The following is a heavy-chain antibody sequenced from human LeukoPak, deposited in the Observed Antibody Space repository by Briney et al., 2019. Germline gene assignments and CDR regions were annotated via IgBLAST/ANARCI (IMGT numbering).Heavy chain of an antibody. Sequence: SETLSLTCTDSGGSLSSYYWTWIRQPPGKGLEWIGYIFYSGSTNYNPSLKSRVTMSVDTSKNQFSLKLNSVTAADTAVYYCARSGTLTGYLYWGQGALVTVSS. J-gene: IGHJ4*02. D-gene: IGHD3-9*01. V-gene: IGHV4-59*01. CDR2: IFYSGST. CDR1: GGSLSSYY. CDR3: ARSGTLTGYLY.